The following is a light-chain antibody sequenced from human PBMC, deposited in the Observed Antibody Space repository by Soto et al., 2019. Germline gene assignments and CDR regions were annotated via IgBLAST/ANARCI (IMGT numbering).Light chain of an antibody. CDR1: QSVSRN. J-gene: IGKJ1*01. Sequence: EVVLTQSPATLSLSPGERATLSCRASQSVSRNLAWYQQKPGQAPRLLIYRASTRATGIPARFSGSGSGTDYSLSTSSLQPEDFAVYYGQQRTDWHRTFGQGTKVEVK. V-gene: IGKV3-11*01. CDR3: QQRTDWHRT. CDR2: RAS.